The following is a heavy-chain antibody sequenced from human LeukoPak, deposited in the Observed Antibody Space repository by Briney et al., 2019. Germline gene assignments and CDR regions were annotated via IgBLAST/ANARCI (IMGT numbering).Heavy chain of an antibody. CDR3: ARVVVTIHFFDY. V-gene: IGHV4-34*01. CDR2: INHSGST. J-gene: IGHJ4*02. Sequence: PSETLSLTCAVYGGSFSGYYWSWIRQPPGKGLEWIGEINHSGSTNYNPSLKSRVTISVDTSKNQCSLKLSSVTAADTAVYYCARVVVTIHFFDYRGQGTLVTVSS. CDR1: GGSFSGYY. D-gene: IGHD3-3*01.